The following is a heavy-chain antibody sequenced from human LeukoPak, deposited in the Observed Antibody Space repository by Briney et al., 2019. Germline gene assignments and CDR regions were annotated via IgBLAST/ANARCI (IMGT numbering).Heavy chain of an antibody. J-gene: IGHJ4*02. D-gene: IGHD3-10*01. Sequence: GGSLRLSCAASGFTFSSYATSWVRQAPGKGLEWVSAISGSGGSTYYADSVKGRFTISRDNSKNTLYLQMNSLRAEDTAVYYCAKDSDYVSGSPHYYWGQGTLVTVSS. CDR3: AKDSDYVSGSPHYY. V-gene: IGHV3-23*01. CDR1: GFTFSSYA. CDR2: ISGSGGST.